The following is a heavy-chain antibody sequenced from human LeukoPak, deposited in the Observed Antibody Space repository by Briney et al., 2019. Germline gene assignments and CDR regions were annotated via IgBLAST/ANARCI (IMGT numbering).Heavy chain of an antibody. CDR2: ISAYNGNT. J-gene: IGHJ4*02. CDR1: GHTFTGYY. V-gene: IGHV1-18*04. Sequence: ASVKVSCKASGHTFTGYYMHWVRQAPGQGLEWMGWISAYNGNTNYAQKLQGRVTMTTDTSTSTAYMELRSLRSDDTAVYYCARVAPISVRSGSSYDYWGQGTLVTVSS. CDR3: ARVAPISVRSGSSYDY. D-gene: IGHD3-10*01.